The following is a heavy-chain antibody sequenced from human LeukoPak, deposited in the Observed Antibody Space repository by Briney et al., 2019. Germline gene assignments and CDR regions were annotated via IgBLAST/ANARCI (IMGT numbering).Heavy chain of an antibody. CDR1: GFTFSGFS. V-gene: IGHV3-7*01. CDR2: IKQDGSER. D-gene: IGHD3-10*01. J-gene: IGHJ4*02. CDR3: ARAGSHWHYVY. Sequence: GGSLRLSCAASGFTFSGFSMSWVRQSPTKGLEWVANIKQDGSERYYVDSVKGRFTISRDNARNSLSLQMNNLRVEDTAVYYCARAGSHWHYVYWGQGTVVTVSS.